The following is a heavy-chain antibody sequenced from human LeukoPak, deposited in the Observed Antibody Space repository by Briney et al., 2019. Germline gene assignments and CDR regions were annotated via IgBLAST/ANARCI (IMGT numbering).Heavy chain of an antibody. CDR1: GFTVSSNY. V-gene: IGHV3-66*01. CDR2: IYSGGST. Sequence: PGGSLRLSCAASGFTVSSNYMSWVRQAPGKGLEWVSVIYSGGSTYYADSVKGRFTISGDNSKNTLYLQMNSLRAEDTAVYYCARDVHSGSYYDAGAFDIWGQGTMVTVSS. J-gene: IGHJ3*02. CDR3: ARDVHSGSYYDAGAFDI. D-gene: IGHD1-26*01.